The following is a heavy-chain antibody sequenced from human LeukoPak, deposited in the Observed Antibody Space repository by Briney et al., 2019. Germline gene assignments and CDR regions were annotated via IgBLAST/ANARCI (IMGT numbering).Heavy chain of an antibody. CDR2: IRSKAYGATT. V-gene: IGHV3-49*03. CDR1: GFTFGDYA. J-gene: IGHJ5*01. D-gene: IGHD5-24*01. CDR3: SRGRRSPDS. Sequence: PGGSLRLSCTAPGFTFGDYAMSWFRQARGKGMDWGGFIRSKAYGATTEYAASLKGRITLSRDDSKTIAYLQMSSLKTEDTAVYYCSRGRRSPDSWGQGTLVTVSS.